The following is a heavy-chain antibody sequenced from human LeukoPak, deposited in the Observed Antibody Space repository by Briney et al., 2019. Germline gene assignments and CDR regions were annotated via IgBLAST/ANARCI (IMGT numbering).Heavy chain of an antibody. J-gene: IGHJ3*02. CDR2: VIPNSGAT. Sequence: ASVKVSCKASGYTFTSYGISWVRQAPGQGLEWMGWVIPNSGATRYAQKFQGRVTMTRDTSITTAYMELSRLTSDDTAVYYCARDHDYGDYDAPGVFDIWGQGTMVTVSA. CDR3: ARDHDYGDYDAPGVFDI. CDR1: GYTFTSYG. V-gene: IGHV1-2*02. D-gene: IGHD4-17*01.